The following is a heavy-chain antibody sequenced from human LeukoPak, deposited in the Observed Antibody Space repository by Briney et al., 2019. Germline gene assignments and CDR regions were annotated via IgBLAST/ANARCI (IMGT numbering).Heavy chain of an antibody. CDR1: GFTLTDAW. Sequence: PGGSRRLSCAASGFTLTDAWVSWVRQPPGRGLEWVGHLKSKTDGGTTDYAAPVKGRFTISRDGSKNTLYLQMNSPKTEDTAVYYCTKFFLGRRDYVWESYRYLAFDIWGHGTMVTVSS. CDR2: LKSKTDGGTT. D-gene: IGHD3-16*02. V-gene: IGHV3-15*01. J-gene: IGHJ3*02. CDR3: TKFFLGRRDYVWESYRYLAFDI.